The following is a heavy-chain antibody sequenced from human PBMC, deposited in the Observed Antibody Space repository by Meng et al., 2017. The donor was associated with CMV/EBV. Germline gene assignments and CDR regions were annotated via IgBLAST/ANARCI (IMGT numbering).Heavy chain of an antibody. CDR2: IYYSGST. D-gene: IGHD5-18*01. V-gene: IGHV4-39*07. CDR3: ARSHTAMTLPNIYFDY. J-gene: IGHJ4*02. CDR1: GGSISSSSYY. Sequence: SETLSLTCTVSGGSISSSSYYWGWTRQPPGKGLEWIGSIYYSGSTYYNPSLKSRVTISVDTSKNQFSLKLSSVTAADTAVYYCARSHTAMTLPNIYFDYWGQGTLVTVSS.